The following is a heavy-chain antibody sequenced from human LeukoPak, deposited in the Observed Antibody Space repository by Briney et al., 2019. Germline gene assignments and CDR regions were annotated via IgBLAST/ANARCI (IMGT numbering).Heavy chain of an antibody. CDR1: GYTFTGYY. J-gene: IGHJ4*02. CDR2: INPNSGGT. CDR3: ARADYYDSSGPLH. Sequence: GASVKVSCKASGYTFTGYYMHWVRQAPGQGLEWMGWINPNSGGTNYAQKFQGRVTMTRDTSISTAYMELSRLRSDDTAVYYCARADYYDSSGPLHWGQGTLVTVSS. V-gene: IGHV1-2*02. D-gene: IGHD3-22*01.